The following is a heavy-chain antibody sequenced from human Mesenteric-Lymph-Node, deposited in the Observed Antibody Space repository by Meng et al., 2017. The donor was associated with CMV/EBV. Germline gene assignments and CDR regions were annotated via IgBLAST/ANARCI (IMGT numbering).Heavy chain of an antibody. Sequence: LQLAQSETGVRKPGTSGKVPCKASGGTFSSSTISWVRQAPGQGLEWMGRIIPILGIANYAQKFQGRVTITADKSTSTAYMELSSLRSEDTAVYYRAGGIAAAGSRWFDPWGQGTLVTVSS. CDR1: GGTFSSST. CDR3: AGGIAAAGSRWFDP. CDR2: IIPILGIA. D-gene: IGHD6-13*01. V-gene: IGHV1-69*02. J-gene: IGHJ5*02.